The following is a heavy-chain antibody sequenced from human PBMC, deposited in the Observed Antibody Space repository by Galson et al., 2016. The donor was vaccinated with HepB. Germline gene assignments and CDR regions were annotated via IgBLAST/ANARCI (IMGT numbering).Heavy chain of an antibody. CDR3: ARGWEGWGV. V-gene: IGHV4-34*01. Sequence: ETLSLTCAVYGGSFSGYYWSWIRQPPGMGLEWIGEINHSGITNYNPSLKSRVTISVDTSKNQFSLKLSSVTAADTAVYYCARGWEGWGVWGQGTTVTVSS. J-gene: IGHJ6*02. CDR2: INHSGIT. CDR1: GGSFSGYY. D-gene: IGHD1-26*01.